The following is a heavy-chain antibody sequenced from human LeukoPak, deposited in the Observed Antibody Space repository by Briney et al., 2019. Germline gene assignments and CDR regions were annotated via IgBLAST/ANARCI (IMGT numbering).Heavy chain of an antibody. J-gene: IGHJ4*02. Sequence: QSGGSLRLSCAASGFTFSSYWMSWVRQAPGKGLEWVANIKQDGSEKYYVDSVKGRFTISRDNAKNSLYLQMNSLRAEDTAVYYCAKLADTSTIDYWGQGTLVTVSS. D-gene: IGHD5-18*01. V-gene: IGHV3-7*01. CDR2: IKQDGSEK. CDR1: GFTFSSYW. CDR3: AKLADTSTIDY.